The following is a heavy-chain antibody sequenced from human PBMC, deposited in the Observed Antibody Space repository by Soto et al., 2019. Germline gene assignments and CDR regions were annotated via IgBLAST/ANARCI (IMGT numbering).Heavy chain of an antibody. CDR2: IHRDGTST. CDR3: ARDGAYCGGDCYSLWYFDL. Sequence: EVQLVESGGGLVQPGGSLRLSCEASGLTFSNYWVHWVRQAPGKGLVWVSRIHRDGTSTSYADSVKGRFTISRDNAKNTLYLQMNSLRAEDTAVYYCARDGAYCGGDCYSLWYFDLWGRGTLVTVSS. D-gene: IGHD2-21*02. J-gene: IGHJ2*01. V-gene: IGHV3-74*01. CDR1: GLTFSNYW.